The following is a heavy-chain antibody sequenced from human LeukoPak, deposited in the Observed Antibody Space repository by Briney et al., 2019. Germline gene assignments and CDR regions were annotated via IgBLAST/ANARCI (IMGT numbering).Heavy chain of an antibody. CDR2: IYYSGST. D-gene: IGHD4-11*01. V-gene: IGHV4-39*01. CDR1: GGSISSSSYY. Sequence: PSETLSLTCTVSGGSISSSSYYWGWIRQPPGKGLEWIGSIYYSGSTYYNPSLKSRVTIFVDTSKNQFSLWLSSVTAADTAVYYCARQLLQYNFYMDVWGKGTTVTASS. J-gene: IGHJ6*03. CDR3: ARQLLQYNFYMDV.